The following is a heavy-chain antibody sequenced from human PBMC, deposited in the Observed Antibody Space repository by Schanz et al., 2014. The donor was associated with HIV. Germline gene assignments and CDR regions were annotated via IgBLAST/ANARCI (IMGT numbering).Heavy chain of an antibody. V-gene: IGHV3-33*06. CDR2: IWYDGSYK. J-gene: IGHJ4*02. CDR1: GFTFSNFA. D-gene: IGHD1-26*01. Sequence: QVQLVESGGGVVQPGRSLRLSCAASGFTFSNFAMHWVRQAPGKGLEWAAVIWYDGSYKYYADSVKGRFTISRDNSKNTLYLQMNSLRAGDTAVYFCAKALGGSPEDYWGQGTLVTVSS. CDR3: AKALGGSPEDY.